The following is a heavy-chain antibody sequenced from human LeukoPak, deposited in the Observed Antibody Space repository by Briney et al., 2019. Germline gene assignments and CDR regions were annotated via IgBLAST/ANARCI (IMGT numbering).Heavy chain of an antibody. CDR2: IYTSGSA. CDR1: GGSISSGSYY. CDR3: ARDPQRVPAARGAFDI. Sequence: SETLSLTCTVSGGSISSGSYYWSWIRQPAGKGLEWIGRIYTSGSANYNPSLKSRVTISVDTSKNQFSLKLSSVTAADTAVYYCARDPQRVPAARGAFDIWGQGTMVTVSS. D-gene: IGHD2-2*01. J-gene: IGHJ3*02. V-gene: IGHV4-61*02.